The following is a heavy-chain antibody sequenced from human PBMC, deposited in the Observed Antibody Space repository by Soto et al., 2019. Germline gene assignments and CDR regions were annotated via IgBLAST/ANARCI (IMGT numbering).Heavy chain of an antibody. J-gene: IGHJ6*02. Sequence: GGSLRLSCAASGFTFSSYGMHWVRQAPGKGLEWVAVISYDGSNKYYADSVKGRFTISRDNSKNTLYLQMNSLRAEDTAVYYCAKDRRSSITIFGVVIMEYYGMDVWGQGTTVTV. CDR1: GFTFSSYG. CDR3: AKDRRSSITIFGVVIMEYYGMDV. V-gene: IGHV3-30*18. CDR2: ISYDGSNK. D-gene: IGHD3-3*01.